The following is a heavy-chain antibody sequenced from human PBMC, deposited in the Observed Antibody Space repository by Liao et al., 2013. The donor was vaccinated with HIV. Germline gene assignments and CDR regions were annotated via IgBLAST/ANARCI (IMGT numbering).Heavy chain of an antibody. CDR1: GGSISTTAYY. Sequence: QLQLRESGPGLVKPSETLSLTCSVSGGSISTTAYYWVWIRQPPGKGLEWIGTIFYSGTTYYNPSLKGRIAMSIDTSKNQFSLRLSSATAADTAVYYSATVDTSIEGAFDMWGQGTMVTVSS. CDR2: IFYSGTT. J-gene: IGHJ3*02. V-gene: IGHV4-39*07. CDR3: ATVDTSIEGAFDM. D-gene: IGHD5-18*01.